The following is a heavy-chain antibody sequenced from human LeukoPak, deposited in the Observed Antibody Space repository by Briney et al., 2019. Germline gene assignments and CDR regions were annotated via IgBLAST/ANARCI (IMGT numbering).Heavy chain of an antibody. V-gene: IGHV4-34*01. Sequence: PSETLSLTCAVYGGSFSGYYWSWIRPPPGKGLEWIGEINHSGSTNYNPSLKSRVTISVDTSKNQFSLKLSSVTAADTAVYYCARAGYDYVWGSYRASFDYWGQGTLVTVSS. D-gene: IGHD3-16*02. CDR2: INHSGST. CDR1: GGSFSGYY. J-gene: IGHJ4*02. CDR3: ARAGYDYVWGSYRASFDY.